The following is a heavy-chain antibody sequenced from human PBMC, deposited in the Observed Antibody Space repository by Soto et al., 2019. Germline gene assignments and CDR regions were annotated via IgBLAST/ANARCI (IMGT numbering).Heavy chain of an antibody. J-gene: IGHJ4*02. CDR3: ARGRYGDY. Sequence: QVHLVQSGAEVKKPGASVKVSCKGSGYAFTTYGITWVRQAPGQGLEWMGWISAHTGTTNYAQKLQVRVTVTRDTSTSTAYMELRRLRSDDTAVYYCARGRYGDYWGQGALVTVSS. V-gene: IGHV1-18*01. D-gene: IGHD1-1*01. CDR1: GYAFTTYG. CDR2: ISAHTGTT.